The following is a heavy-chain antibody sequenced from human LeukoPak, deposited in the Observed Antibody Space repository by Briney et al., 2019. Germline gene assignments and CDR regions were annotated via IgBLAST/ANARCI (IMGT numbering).Heavy chain of an antibody. CDR2: ISWNSDDV. CDR1: GFSFDDYA. CDR3: AREEWGYSSSSSDY. J-gene: IGHJ4*02. D-gene: IGHD6-13*01. V-gene: IGHV3-9*01. Sequence: SLSLSCAASGFSFDDYAMHWVRQAPGKGLEWVSGISWNSDDVDYADSVKGRFTISRDNAKKSLYLQMNSLRAEDTAVYYCAREEWGYSSSSSDYWGQGTLVTVSS.